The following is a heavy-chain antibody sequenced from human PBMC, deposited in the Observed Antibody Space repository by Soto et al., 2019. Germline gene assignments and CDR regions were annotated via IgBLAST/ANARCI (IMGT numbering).Heavy chain of an antibody. CDR1: GFTFSSYG. D-gene: IGHD6-19*01. CDR3: AKDLLRGRIAVAGPDY. Sequence: GGSLRLSCAASGFTFSSYGMHWVRQAPGKGLEWVAVISYDGSNKYYADSVKGRFTISRDNSKNTLYLQMNSLRAEDTAVYYCAKDLLRGRIAVAGPDYWGQGTLVTVSS. V-gene: IGHV3-30*18. J-gene: IGHJ4*02. CDR2: ISYDGSNK.